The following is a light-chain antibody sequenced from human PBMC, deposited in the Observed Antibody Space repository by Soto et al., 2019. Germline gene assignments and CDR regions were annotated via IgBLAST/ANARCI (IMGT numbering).Light chain of an antibody. CDR3: QQYSSSSGYT. J-gene: IGKJ2*01. CDR2: GAS. Sequence: EIVLTQSPGTLSLSPGERATLSCRASQSVSSGYLAWYQQKPGQAPRLLIYGASRRATGIPDRFSGSGSGTDFTLTISRLEPEDFAVYYCQQYSSSSGYTFGQGTKLEIK. V-gene: IGKV3-20*01. CDR1: QSVSSGY.